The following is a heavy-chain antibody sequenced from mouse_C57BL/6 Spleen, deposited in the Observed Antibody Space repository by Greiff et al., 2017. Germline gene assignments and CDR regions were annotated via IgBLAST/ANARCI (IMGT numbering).Heavy chain of an antibody. D-gene: IGHD2-5*01. V-gene: IGHV1-61*01. J-gene: IGHJ3*01. CDR2: IYPSDSET. CDR3: ARGDSNTWFAY. Sequence: QVQLQQPGAELVRPGSSVKLSCKASGYTFTSYWMDWVKQRPGQGLVWIGNIYPSDSETHYKQKFKDKATLTVDKSSSTAYMQLSSLTSEDAAVYYCARGDSNTWFAYWGQGTLVTVSA. CDR1: GYTFTSYW.